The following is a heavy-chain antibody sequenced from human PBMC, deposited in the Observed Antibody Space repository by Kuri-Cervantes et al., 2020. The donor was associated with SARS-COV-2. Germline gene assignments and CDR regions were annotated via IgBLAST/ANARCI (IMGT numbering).Heavy chain of an antibody. D-gene: IGHD4-23*01. CDR3: ARPGGFLDV. Sequence: SETLSLTCAVYGGSFSGYYWSWIRQPPGKGLEWIGEINHSGSTNYNPSLKSRVTISVDTSKNQFPLKLSSVTAADTAVYYCARPGGFLDVWGKGTTVPSPQ. J-gene: IGHJ6*04. CDR1: GGSFSGYY. CDR2: INHSGST. V-gene: IGHV4-34*01.